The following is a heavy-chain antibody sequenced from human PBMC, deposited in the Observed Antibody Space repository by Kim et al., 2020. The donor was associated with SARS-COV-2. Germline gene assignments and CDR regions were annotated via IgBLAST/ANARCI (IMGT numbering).Heavy chain of an antibody. J-gene: IGHJ5*02. CDR2: IYGSGGS. CDR3: ARGGRSNWNPLDL. V-gene: IGHV4-4*07. Sequence: SETLSLTCTVSGDSISTYYWSWIRQPARKGLQWIGQIYGSGGSNYNPSLRSRISMSVDTSKKKFSLRMRSVTAADTAMYYCARGGRSNWNPLDLWGQGTL. D-gene: IGHD1-1*01. CDR1: GDSISTYY.